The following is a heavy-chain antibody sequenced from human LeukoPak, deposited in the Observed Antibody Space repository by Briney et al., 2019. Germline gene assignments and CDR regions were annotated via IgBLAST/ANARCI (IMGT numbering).Heavy chain of an antibody. Sequence: SLRLSCAASGFTFDDYAMHWVRQAPGKGLEWVSGISWNSGSIGYADSVKGRFTISRDNAKNSLYLQMNSPRAEDTALYYCAKDHEDYYYYGMDVWGQGTTVTVSS. CDR3: AKDHEDYYYYGMDV. CDR1: GFTFDDYA. J-gene: IGHJ6*02. V-gene: IGHV3-9*01. CDR2: ISWNSGSI.